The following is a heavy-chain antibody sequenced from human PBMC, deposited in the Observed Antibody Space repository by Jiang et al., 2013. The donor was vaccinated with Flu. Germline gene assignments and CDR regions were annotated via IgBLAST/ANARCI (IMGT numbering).Heavy chain of an antibody. Sequence: QLLESGGGLVQPGRSLRLSCTASGFTFGDYAMSWVRQAPGKGLEWVSFIRSEAHGATTEYAASVKGRFTFSRDDSKSIAYLQMNSLKTEDTAVYYCTRDAGGYSETDWGQGSLVTVSS. CDR2: IRSEAHGATT. V-gene: IGHV3-49*04. CDR3: TRDAGGYSETD. J-gene: IGHJ4*02. CDR1: GFTFGDYA. D-gene: IGHD5-18*01.